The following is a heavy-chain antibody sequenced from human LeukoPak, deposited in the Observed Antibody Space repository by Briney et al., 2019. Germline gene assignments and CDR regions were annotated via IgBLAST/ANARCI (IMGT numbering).Heavy chain of an antibody. D-gene: IGHD3-22*01. J-gene: IGHJ4*02. CDR1: RFTFSNAW. Sequence: RGSLRLSCAASRFTFSNAWMNWVRQAPRKGLGWVGRIYSKTDGGTTEYAAPVEGRFSISRDDSKNTLDLQMHSLKTDDTALYYCATGSNRYDSSDFDYWGQGTLVTVSS. CDR3: ATGSNRYDSSDFDY. V-gene: IGHV3-15*01. CDR2: IYSKTDGGTT.